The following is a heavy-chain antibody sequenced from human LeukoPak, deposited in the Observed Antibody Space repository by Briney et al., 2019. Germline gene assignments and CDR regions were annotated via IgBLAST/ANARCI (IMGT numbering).Heavy chain of an antibody. V-gene: IGHV3-48*01. CDR3: ASSGRD. J-gene: IGHJ4*02. Sequence: GGSLRLSCAASGFTFSSYSMNWVRQAPGKGLEWVSYIGAAGSTIYYADSVKGRFTISRDNAKNSLFLQMNSLRAEDTAVYYCASSGRDWGQGTLVTVSS. CDR2: IGAAGSTI. CDR1: GFTFSSYS.